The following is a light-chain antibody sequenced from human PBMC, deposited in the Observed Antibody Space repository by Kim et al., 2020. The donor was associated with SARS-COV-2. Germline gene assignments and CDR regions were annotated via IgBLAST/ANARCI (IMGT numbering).Light chain of an antibody. J-gene: IGLJ3*02. CDR1: SLRSYY. CDR3: NSRDSSGNHWM. Sequence: SSELTQDPAVSVALGQTVRITCQGDSLRSYYASWYQQKPGQDPVLVIYGKNNRPSGIPDRFSGSSSGNTASLTITGAQAEDEADYYCNSRDSSGNHWMFGGGTKLTVL. CDR2: GKN. V-gene: IGLV3-19*01.